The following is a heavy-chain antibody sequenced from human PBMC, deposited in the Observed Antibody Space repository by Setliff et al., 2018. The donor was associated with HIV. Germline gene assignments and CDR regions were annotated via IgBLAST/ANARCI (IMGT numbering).Heavy chain of an antibody. CDR2: IYHTGRT. V-gene: IGHV4-31*03. Sequence: SETLSLTCTVSGDPIFIGGYYWSWIRQHPGGGLEWIGYIYHTGRTYYNPSLQSRIIMSLDMSQNQFSLKLSSVTAADTAVYYCAKEGDSVDNWLDPWGPGTLVTVSS. CDR1: GDPIFIGGYY. D-gene: IGHD1-26*01. J-gene: IGHJ5*02. CDR3: AKEGDSVDNWLDP.